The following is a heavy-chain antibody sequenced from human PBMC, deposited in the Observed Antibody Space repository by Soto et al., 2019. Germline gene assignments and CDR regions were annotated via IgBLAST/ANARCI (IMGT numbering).Heavy chain of an antibody. CDR3: ARESFYGDYGY. D-gene: IGHD4-17*01. J-gene: IGHJ4*02. V-gene: IGHV4-59*01. CDR1: GGSFSPNY. Sequence: SETLSLTCAVSGGSFSPNYLSWIRQPPGKGLEWVGYIYYGGTTSYNPSLQSRVTISLETSKSQFSLRLTSVTAADTAVYYCARESFYGDYGYWGQGTLVTVSS. CDR2: IYYGGTT.